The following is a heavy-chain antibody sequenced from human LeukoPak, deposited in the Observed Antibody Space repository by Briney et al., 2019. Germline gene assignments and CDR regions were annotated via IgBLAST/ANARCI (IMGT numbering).Heavy chain of an antibody. V-gene: IGHV1-69*13. Sequence: SVKVSCKASGGTFSSYAISWVRQAPGQGLEWMGGIILIFGTANYAQKFQGRVTITADESTSTAYMELSSLRSEDTAVYYCARGGASGSNYVSRAFDYWGQGTLVTVSS. CDR1: GGTFSSYA. CDR2: IILIFGTA. D-gene: IGHD4-11*01. CDR3: ARGGASGSNYVSRAFDY. J-gene: IGHJ4*02.